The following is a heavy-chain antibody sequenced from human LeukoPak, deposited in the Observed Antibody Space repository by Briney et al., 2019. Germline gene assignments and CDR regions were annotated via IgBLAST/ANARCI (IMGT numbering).Heavy chain of an antibody. Sequence: SETLSLTCTVSGYSISNGYYWGWVRQPPGKGLEWIGSIYHSGSTYYNPSLKSRVTMSIDTSKNQFSLKVISVTAADAAVYYCARAGDGSGSYDNADYDFWGQGILVTVSS. CDR1: GYSISNGYY. CDR3: ARAGDGSGSYDNADYDF. D-gene: IGHD3-10*01. CDR2: IYHSGST. J-gene: IGHJ4*02. V-gene: IGHV4-38-2*02.